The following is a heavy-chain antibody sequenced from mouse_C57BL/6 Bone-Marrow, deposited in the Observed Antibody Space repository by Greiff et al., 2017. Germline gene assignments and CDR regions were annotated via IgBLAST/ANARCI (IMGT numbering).Heavy chain of an antibody. CDR2: INYDGSST. J-gene: IGHJ1*03. V-gene: IGHV5-16*01. CDR1: GFTFSDYY. Sequence: EVLLVESEGGLVQPGSSMKLSCTASGFTFSDYYMAWVRQVPEKGLEWVANINYDGSSTYYLDSLKSRFIISRDNAKNILYLQMSSLKSEDTATYYCASVGTVVAHWYFDVWGTGTTITVSA. CDR3: ASVGTVVAHWYFDV. D-gene: IGHD1-1*01.